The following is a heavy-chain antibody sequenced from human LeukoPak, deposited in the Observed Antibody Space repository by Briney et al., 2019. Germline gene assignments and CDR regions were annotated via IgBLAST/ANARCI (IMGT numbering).Heavy chain of an antibody. D-gene: IGHD6-19*01. V-gene: IGHV3-53*01. Sequence: GGSLRLSCAASGFTVSSNYMSWVRQAPGKGLEWVSVIYSGGSTYYADSVKGRFTISRDNSKNTLYLQMNSLRAEDTAVYYCARDPPARYSSGWHSYWGQGTLVTVSS. CDR2: IYSGGST. CDR1: GFTVSSNY. J-gene: IGHJ4*02. CDR3: ARDPPARYSSGWHSY.